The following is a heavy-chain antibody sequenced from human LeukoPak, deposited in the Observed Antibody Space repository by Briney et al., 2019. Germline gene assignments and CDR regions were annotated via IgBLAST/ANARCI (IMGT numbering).Heavy chain of an antibody. CDR2: ISGSGGGT. Sequence: PGGSLRLSCAASGSTFSSYAMSWVRQAPGKGLEWVSAISGSGGGTYYADSVKGRFTISRDNSKNTLYLQMNSLRAEDTAVYYCAKVSLVVAATPAWFDPWGQGTLVTVSS. CDR3: AKVSLVVAATPAWFDP. D-gene: IGHD2-15*01. V-gene: IGHV3-23*01. CDR1: GSTFSSYA. J-gene: IGHJ5*02.